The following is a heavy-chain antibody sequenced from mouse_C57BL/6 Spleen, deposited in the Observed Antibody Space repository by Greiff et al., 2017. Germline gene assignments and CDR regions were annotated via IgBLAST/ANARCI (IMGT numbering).Heavy chain of an antibody. J-gene: IGHJ2*01. V-gene: IGHV3-6*01. D-gene: IGHD2-2*01. CDR1: GYSITSGYY. Sequence: EVKLMESGPGLVKPSQSLSLTCSVTGYSITSGYYWNWIRQFPGNKLEWMGYISYDGSNNYNPSLKNRISITRDTSKNQFFLKLNSVTTEDTATXYCARSTHGYYFDYWGQGTTLTVSS. CDR2: ISYDGSN. CDR3: ARSTHGYYFDY.